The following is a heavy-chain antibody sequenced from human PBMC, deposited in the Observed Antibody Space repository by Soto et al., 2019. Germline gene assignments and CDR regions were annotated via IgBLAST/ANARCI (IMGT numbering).Heavy chain of an antibody. V-gene: IGHV1-24*01. CDR3: ATEVVPAALDYYYGMDV. CDR2: FDPEYGET. D-gene: IGHD2-2*01. CDR1: GYTLTELS. J-gene: IGHJ6*02. Sequence: ASVKVSCKVSGYTLTELSIHWVRQAPGKGLEGMGGFDPEYGETIYAQKFQGRVTMTEDTSTDTAYMELSSLRSEDTAVYYCATEVVPAALDYYYGMDVWGPGPTITVSS.